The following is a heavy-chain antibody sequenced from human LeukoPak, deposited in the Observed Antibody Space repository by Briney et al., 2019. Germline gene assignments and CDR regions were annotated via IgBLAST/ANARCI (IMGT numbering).Heavy chain of an antibody. J-gene: IGHJ6*03. Sequence: GGSLRLSCAASGFTFSNAWMSWVRQAPGKGLEWVGRIKSKTDGGTTDYAAPVKGRFTISRDDSKNTLYLQMNSLKTEDTAVYYCTTGANYGHTLYYYYYYMDVWGKGTTVTVSS. D-gene: IGHD4-17*01. CDR3: TTGANYGHTLYYYYYYMDV. CDR2: IKSKTDGGTT. V-gene: IGHV3-15*01. CDR1: GFTFSNAW.